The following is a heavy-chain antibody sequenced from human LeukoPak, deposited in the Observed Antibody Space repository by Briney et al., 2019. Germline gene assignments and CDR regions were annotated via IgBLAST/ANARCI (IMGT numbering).Heavy chain of an antibody. CDR1: GGSITSGSYY. V-gene: IGHV4-61*02. CDR2: IYTSGST. Sequence: PSETLSLTCPVSGGSITSGSYYCSWILHPALKGLEWIGRIYTSGSTNYNPSLKSRVTISVDTSKNQFSLKLSSVTAADTAVYYCARDDFGSYWGQGILVTASS. J-gene: IGHJ4*02. D-gene: IGHD3-10*01. CDR3: ARDDFGSY.